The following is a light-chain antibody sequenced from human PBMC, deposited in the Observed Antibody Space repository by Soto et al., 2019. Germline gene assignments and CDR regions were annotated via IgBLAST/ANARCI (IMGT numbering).Light chain of an antibody. CDR1: QSLTNSF. V-gene: IGKV3-20*01. CDR3: QQYGTSEII. J-gene: IGKJ5*01. Sequence: EIVLTQSPGTLSLSPEPRATPSSRASQSLTNSFIAWYQQKPGQAPRLLIYDTSSRATGIPDRFSGSGSGTDFTLTISRLEPEDFAVFFCQQYGTSEIIVGQGTRLEIK. CDR2: DTS.